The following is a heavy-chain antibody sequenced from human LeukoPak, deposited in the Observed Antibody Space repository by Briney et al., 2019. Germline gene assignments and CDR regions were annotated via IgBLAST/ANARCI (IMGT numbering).Heavy chain of an antibody. CDR1: GFTFSIYA. CDR3: VKAAGSGSYKMWYFDY. D-gene: IGHD3-10*01. V-gene: IGHV3-64D*09. Sequence: GGSLRLSCSASGFTFSIYAMHWVRQAPGKGLEYVSAVSNNGGSIYYADSVEGRFTISRDNSKNTLYLQMSSLRAEDTAVYYCVKAAGSGSYKMWYFDYWGQGTLVTVSS. J-gene: IGHJ4*02. CDR2: VSNNGGSI.